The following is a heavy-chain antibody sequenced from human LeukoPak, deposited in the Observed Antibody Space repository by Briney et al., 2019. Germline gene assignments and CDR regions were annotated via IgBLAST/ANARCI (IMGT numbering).Heavy chain of an antibody. J-gene: IGHJ4*02. CDR2: INPNSGGT. Sequence: GASVKVSCKASGYTFTGYYMHWVRQAPGQGLEWMGWINPNSGGTNYAQKCQGRVTMTRDTSISTAYMELSRLRSDDTAVYYCARAWWSSSPRAFDYWGQGTLVTVSS. CDR3: ARAWWSSSPRAFDY. D-gene: IGHD6-6*01. V-gene: IGHV1-2*02. CDR1: GYTFTGYY.